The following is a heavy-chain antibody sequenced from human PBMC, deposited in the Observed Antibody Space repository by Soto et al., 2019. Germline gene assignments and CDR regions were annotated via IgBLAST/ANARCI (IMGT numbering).Heavy chain of an antibody. V-gene: IGHV1-18*01. J-gene: IGHJ5*02. CDR2: ISAYNGNT. Sequence: QVQLVQSGAEVKKTGASVKVSCKASGYTFTSYGISWVRQAPGQGLEWMGWISAYNGNTNYAQKLQGRVTMTTDTSTSTAYMELSSLRSDVTAVYYCARDGHSYGYVPNWFDHWGRGTLVTVSS. CDR1: GYTFTSYG. D-gene: IGHD5-18*01. CDR3: ARDGHSYGYVPNWFDH.